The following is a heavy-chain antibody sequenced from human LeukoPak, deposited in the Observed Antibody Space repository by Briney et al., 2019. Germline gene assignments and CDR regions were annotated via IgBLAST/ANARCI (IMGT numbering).Heavy chain of an antibody. CDR2: ISYDGSNK. J-gene: IGHJ5*02. CDR3: ARDTELDP. D-gene: IGHD1-14*01. V-gene: IGHV3-30-3*01. Sequence: GGSLRLSCAASGFTFSSYAMHWVRQAPGKELEWVAVISYDGSNKYYADSVKGRFTISRDNSKNTLYLQMNSLRAEDTAVYYCARDTELDPWGQGTLVTVSS. CDR1: GFTFSSYA.